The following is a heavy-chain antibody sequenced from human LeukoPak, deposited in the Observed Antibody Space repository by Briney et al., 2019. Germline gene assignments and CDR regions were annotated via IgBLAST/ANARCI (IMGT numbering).Heavy chain of an antibody. J-gene: IGHJ4*02. CDR1: GGSFSGYY. D-gene: IGHD3-22*01. Sequence: SETLSLTCAVYGGSFSGYYWSWIRQPPGKGLEWIGEINHSGSTNYNPSLKSRVTISADTSKNQFSLRLSSVTAADAAVYYCARDEYYYDSRGYSYYFDYWGQGTLVTVSS. V-gene: IGHV4-34*01. CDR2: INHSGST. CDR3: ARDEYYYDSRGYSYYFDY.